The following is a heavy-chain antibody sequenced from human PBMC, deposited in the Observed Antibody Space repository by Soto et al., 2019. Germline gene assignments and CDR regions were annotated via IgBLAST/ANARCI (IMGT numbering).Heavy chain of an antibody. V-gene: IGHV6-1*01. Sequence: PSQTLSLTCGICGDSVSNNGATWNWIRLSPSRGLEWLGRAYYRSRWLYDYATSVRGRITINPDTSKNQFSLQLNSVTPEDTAVYYCARDPPDFNSGFDYWGQGTLVTVSS. CDR1: GDSVSNNGAT. D-gene: IGHD1-26*01. J-gene: IGHJ4*02. CDR2: AYYRSRWLY. CDR3: ARDPPDFNSGFDY.